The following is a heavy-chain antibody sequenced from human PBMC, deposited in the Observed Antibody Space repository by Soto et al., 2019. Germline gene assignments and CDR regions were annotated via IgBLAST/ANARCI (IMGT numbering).Heavy chain of an antibody. D-gene: IGHD2-2*01. CDR1: GGTFSSYA. J-gene: IGHJ6*02. Sequence: ASVKVSCKASGGTFSSYAISWVRQAPGQGLEWMGGIIPIFGTANYAQKFQGRVTITADKSTSTAYMELSSLRSEDTAVYYCASGYCSSTGCYYYGMDVWGQGTTVTVSS. V-gene: IGHV1-69*06. CDR3: ASGYCSSTGCYYYGMDV. CDR2: IIPIFGTA.